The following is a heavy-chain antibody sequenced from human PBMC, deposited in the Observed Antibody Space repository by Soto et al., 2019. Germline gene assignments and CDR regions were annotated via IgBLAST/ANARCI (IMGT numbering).Heavy chain of an antibody. V-gene: IGHV4-39*02. CDR1: GASISRTGFH. CDR3: ARRGSGHTFDY. Sequence: QLRLQESGPGLVKPSETLSLTCAVSGASISRTGFHWGWIRQPPGQGLEWIGSIYGAGTTFYNSSLQGRVTISADTSKNHFSLQLDSVTAADTAVYYCARRGSGHTFDYWGQGTLVTVS. CDR2: IYGAGTT. J-gene: IGHJ4*02. D-gene: IGHD3-10*01.